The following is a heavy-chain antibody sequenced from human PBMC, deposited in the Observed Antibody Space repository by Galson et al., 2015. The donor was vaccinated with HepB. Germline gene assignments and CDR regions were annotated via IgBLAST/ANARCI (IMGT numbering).Heavy chain of an antibody. CDR2: ISYDGSNK. Sequence: SLRLPCAASGFTFSSYAMHWVRQAPGKGLEWVAVISYDGSNKYYADSVKGRFTISRDNSKNTLYLQMNSLRAEDTAVYYCARERGLCSSTSCYYVFDYWGQGTLVTVSS. D-gene: IGHD2-2*01. CDR3: ARERGLCSSTSCYYVFDY. CDR1: GFTFSSYA. V-gene: IGHV3-30-3*01. J-gene: IGHJ4*02.